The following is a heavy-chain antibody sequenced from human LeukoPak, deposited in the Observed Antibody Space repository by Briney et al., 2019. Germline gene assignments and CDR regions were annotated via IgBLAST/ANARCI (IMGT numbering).Heavy chain of an antibody. CDR3: AKVGDIVVVTATSLSSSHLDY. CDR2: ISGSGGST. D-gene: IGHD2-21*02. J-gene: IGHJ4*02. CDR1: GFTFSSYA. V-gene: IGHV3-23*01. Sequence: GGSLRLSCAASGFTFSSYAMSWVRQAPGKGLGWVSAISGSGGSTYYADSVKGRFTISRDNSKNTLYLQMNSLRAEDTAVYYCAKVGDIVVVTATSLSSSHLDYWGQGTLVTVSS.